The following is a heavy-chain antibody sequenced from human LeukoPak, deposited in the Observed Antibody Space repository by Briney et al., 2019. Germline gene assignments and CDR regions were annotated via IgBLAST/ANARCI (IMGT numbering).Heavy chain of an antibody. Sequence: GGSLKLSCAASGFTFSGSAMHWVRQASGKGLEWVGRIRSKANRYATVDAASVKGRFTISRDDSKNTAYLQMNSLKTEDTAVYYCTRHGQVDGGNSPLDYWGQGTLVTVSS. CDR1: GFTFSGSA. J-gene: IGHJ4*02. V-gene: IGHV3-73*01. D-gene: IGHD4-23*01. CDR2: IRSKANRYAT. CDR3: TRHGQVDGGNSPLDY.